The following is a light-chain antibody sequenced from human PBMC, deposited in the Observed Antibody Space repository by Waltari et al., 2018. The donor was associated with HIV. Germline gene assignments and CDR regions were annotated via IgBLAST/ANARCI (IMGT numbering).Light chain of an antibody. CDR1: QSVSSY. J-gene: IGKJ1*01. Sequence: DIVLTQSPATLSLSPGERATLSCRANQSVSSYLAWYQMKTGQAPRLLIYDASNRATGIPARFSGSGSGTDFTLTISNLEPEDFALYLCQQRTNWPTFGQGTKVEIK. CDR3: QQRTNWPT. CDR2: DAS. V-gene: IGKV3-11*01.